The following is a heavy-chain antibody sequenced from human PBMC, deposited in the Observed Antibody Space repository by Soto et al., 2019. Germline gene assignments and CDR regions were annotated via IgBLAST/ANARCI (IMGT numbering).Heavy chain of an antibody. CDR2: IYYTEKT. V-gene: IGHV4-59*01. J-gene: IGHJ6*02. CDR1: GGSISSYY. CDR3: ARARFQLLHPYYYGMDV. Sequence: QVQLQQSGPGLVKPSETLSLTCTVSGGSISSYYWSWIRQPPGKGLDWIGYIYYTEKTNYNPSLKSRVTISVDTSKNQFSRKLRSVTAADTGVYFCARARFQLLHPYYYGMDVWGQGTAVTVSS. D-gene: IGHD2-15*01.